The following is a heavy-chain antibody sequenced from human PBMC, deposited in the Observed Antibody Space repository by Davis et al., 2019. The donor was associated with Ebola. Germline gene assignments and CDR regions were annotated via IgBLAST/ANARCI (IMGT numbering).Heavy chain of an antibody. CDR2: ISYDGSNK. CDR3: ARGNNYDFWSGRKYGMDV. V-gene: IGHV3-30*03. CDR1: GFTFSSYG. Sequence: GESLKISCAASGFTFSSYGMHWVRQAPGKGLEWVAVISYDGSNKYYADSVKGRFTISRDNSKNTLYLQMNSLRAEDTAVYYCARGNNYDFWSGRKYGMDVWGQGTTVTVSS. D-gene: IGHD3-3*01. J-gene: IGHJ6*02.